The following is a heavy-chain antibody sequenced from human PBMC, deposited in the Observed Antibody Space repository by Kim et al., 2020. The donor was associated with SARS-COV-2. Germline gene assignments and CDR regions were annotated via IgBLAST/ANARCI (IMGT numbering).Heavy chain of an antibody. J-gene: IGHJ4*02. V-gene: IGHV3-53*01. D-gene: IGHD6-13*01. CDR2: IYSGGST. CDR3: ARDVRVKQPRAYYYFDY. CDR1: GFTVSSNY. Sequence: GGSLRLSCAASGFTVSSNYMSWVRQAPGKGLEWVSVIYSGGSTYYADSVKGRFTISRDNSKNTLYLQMNSLRAEDTAVYYCARDVRVKQPRAYYYFDYWGQGTLVTVSS.